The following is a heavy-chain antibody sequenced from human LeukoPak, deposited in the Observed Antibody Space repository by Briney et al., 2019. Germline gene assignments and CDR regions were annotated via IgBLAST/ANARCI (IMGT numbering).Heavy chain of an antibody. J-gene: IGHJ4*02. CDR1: GLTFSSYG. CDR2: ISSSGSTI. V-gene: IGHV3-48*04. Sequence: GRSLRLSCAASGLTFSSYGMHWVRQAPGKGLEWVSYISSSGSTIYYADPVKGRFTISRDNAKNSLYLQMNSLRAEDTAVYYCASADGQQLAPFDYWGQGTLVTVSS. CDR3: ASADGQQLAPFDY. D-gene: IGHD6-13*01.